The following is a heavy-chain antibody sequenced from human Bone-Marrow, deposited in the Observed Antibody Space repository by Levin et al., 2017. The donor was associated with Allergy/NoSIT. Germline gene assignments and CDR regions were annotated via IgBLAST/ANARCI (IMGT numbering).Heavy chain of an antibody. V-gene: IGHV4-61*02. CDR3: ATASTMIGAFDI. CDR1: GGSIRSASYF. D-gene: IGHD3-22*01. CDR2: IYTTGST. Sequence: SETLSLTCTVSGGSIRSASYFWSWIRQSAGKGLEWIGRIYTTGSTNINPSLKSRVSISVDTSNNQFSLKLSSVTAADTAVYFCATASTMIGAFDIWGQGRVVTVSS. J-gene: IGHJ3*02.